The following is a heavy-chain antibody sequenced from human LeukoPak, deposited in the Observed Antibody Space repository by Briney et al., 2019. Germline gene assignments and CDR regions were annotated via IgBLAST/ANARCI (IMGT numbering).Heavy chain of an antibody. CDR3: ARDNIEYSSLDHYYYMDV. J-gene: IGHJ6*03. V-gene: IGHV4-34*01. CDR1: GGSFSGYY. CDR2: INHSGST. Sequence: SETLSLTCAVYGGSFSGYYWSWIRQPPGKELEWIGEINHSGSTNYNPSLKSRVTISVDTSKNQFSLKLSSVTAADTAVYYCARDNIEYSSLDHYYYMDVWGKGTTVTVSS. D-gene: IGHD6-6*01.